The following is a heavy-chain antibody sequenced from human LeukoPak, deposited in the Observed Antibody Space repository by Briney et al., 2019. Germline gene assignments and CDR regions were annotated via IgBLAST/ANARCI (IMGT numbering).Heavy chain of an antibody. CDR1: GYTLTELS. D-gene: IGHD4-23*01. V-gene: IGHV1-24*01. J-gene: IGHJ4*02. Sequence: EASEKVSCKVSGYTLTELSMHWVRQAPGKGLEWMGGFDPEDGETIYAQKFQGRVTMTEDTSTDTAYMELSSLRSEDTAVYYCARGDYGGNSIFDYWGQGTLVTVSS. CDR2: FDPEDGET. CDR3: ARGDYGGNSIFDY.